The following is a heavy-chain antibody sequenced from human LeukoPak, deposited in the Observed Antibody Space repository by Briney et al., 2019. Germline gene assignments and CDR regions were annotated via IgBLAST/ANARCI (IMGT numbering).Heavy chain of an antibody. CDR2: ISAYNGNT. CDR1: GYTFTSYG. CDR3: ARDNSNWFDP. V-gene: IGHV1-18*01. J-gene: IGHJ5*02. Sequence: ASVKVSCKASGYTFTSYGISWVRQAPGQGLEWMGWISAYNGNTNYAQKFQGRVTMTTDTSTSTAYMESRSLRSDDTAMYYCARDNSNWFDPWGQGTLVTVSS.